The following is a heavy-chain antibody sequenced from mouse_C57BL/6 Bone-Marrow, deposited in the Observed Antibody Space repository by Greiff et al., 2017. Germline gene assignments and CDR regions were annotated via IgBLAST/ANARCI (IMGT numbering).Heavy chain of an antibody. CDR2: ISDGGSYT. CDR3: ARDDQLHGDY. V-gene: IGHV5-4*01. J-gene: IGHJ4*01. D-gene: IGHD1-1*01. Sequence: EVMLVESGGGLVKPGGSLKLSCAASGFTFSSYAMSWVRQTPEKRLEWVATISDGGSYTYYPDNVKGRFTISRDNAKNNLYLQMSHLKSEDTAMYCCARDDQLHGDYWGQGTSVTVSS. CDR1: GFTFSSYA.